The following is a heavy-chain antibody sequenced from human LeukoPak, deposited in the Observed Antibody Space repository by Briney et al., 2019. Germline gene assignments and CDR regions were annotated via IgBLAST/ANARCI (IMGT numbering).Heavy chain of an antibody. D-gene: IGHD5-12*01. CDR1: GFTFHQCA. CDR2: ISWNSGSI. V-gene: IGHV3-9*01. CDR3: AKDKAPLYSGYDWDLDF. Sequence: GGSLRLSRAASGFTFHQCAIHWVRQVPGKGLEWVSGISWNSGSIGYADSVKGRFTISRDSAKNSVYLQMNSLRPEDTALYYCAKDKAPLYSGYDWDLDFWGQGTLVTVSS. J-gene: IGHJ4*02.